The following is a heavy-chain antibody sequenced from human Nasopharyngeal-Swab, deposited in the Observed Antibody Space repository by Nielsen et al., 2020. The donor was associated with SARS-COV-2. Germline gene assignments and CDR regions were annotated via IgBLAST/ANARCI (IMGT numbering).Heavy chain of an antibody. J-gene: IGHJ4*02. CDR1: GGTFSSYA. D-gene: IGHD1-26*01. V-gene: IGHV1-69*13. Sequence: SVKVSCKASGGTFSSYAISWVRQAPGQGLEWMGGIIPIFGTANYAQKFQGRVTITSDQSTRTAYMELSSLRSEDTAVYYCARMSGSYPQYYFDYWGQGTLITVSS. CDR2: IIPIFGTA. CDR3: ARMSGSYPQYYFDY.